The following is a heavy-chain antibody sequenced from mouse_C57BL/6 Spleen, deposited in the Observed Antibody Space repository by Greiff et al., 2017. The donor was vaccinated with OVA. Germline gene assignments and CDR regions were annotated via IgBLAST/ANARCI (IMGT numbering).Heavy chain of an antibody. Sequence: QVQLQQPGAELVKPGASVKMSCKASGYTFTSYWITWVKQRPGQGLEWIGDIYPGSGSTNYNEKFKSKATLNVDTSSSTAYMQLSSLTSEDSAVYYCARSSLLLQYPFAYWGQGTLVTVSA. CDR2: IYPGSGST. D-gene: IGHD1-1*01. CDR1: GYTFTSYW. CDR3: ARSSLLLQYPFAY. V-gene: IGHV1-55*01. J-gene: IGHJ3*01.